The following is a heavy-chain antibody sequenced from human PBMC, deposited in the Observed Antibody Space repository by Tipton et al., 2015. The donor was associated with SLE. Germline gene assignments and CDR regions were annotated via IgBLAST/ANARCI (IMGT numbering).Heavy chain of an antibody. CDR3: AKHQQPGVLIPLY. V-gene: IGHV3-9*01. D-gene: IGHD3-3*01. J-gene: IGHJ4*02. CDR1: GVNFDDYA. CDR2: ISWNSGIV. Sequence: SLRLSCAVSGVNFDDYAMHWVRQAPGKGLEWVSGISWNSGIVAYADSVKGRFTISRDNAKNSLYLQINSLRAEDTGFYYCAKHQQPGVLIPLYWGLGTLVPVSP.